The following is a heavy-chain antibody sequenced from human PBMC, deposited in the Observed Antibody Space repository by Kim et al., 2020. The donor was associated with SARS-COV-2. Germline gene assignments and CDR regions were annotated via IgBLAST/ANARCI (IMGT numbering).Heavy chain of an antibody. Sequence: ASVKVSCKASGYTFTSYAMHWVRQAPGQRLEWMGWINAGNGNTKYSQKFQGRVTITRDTSASTANMELSSLRSEDTAVYYCARVNPYYYGSGSYYRNYGMDVWGQGTTVTVSS. CDR2: INAGNGNT. D-gene: IGHD3-10*01. CDR1: GYTFTSYA. CDR3: ARVNPYYYGSGSYYRNYGMDV. V-gene: IGHV1-3*01. J-gene: IGHJ6*02.